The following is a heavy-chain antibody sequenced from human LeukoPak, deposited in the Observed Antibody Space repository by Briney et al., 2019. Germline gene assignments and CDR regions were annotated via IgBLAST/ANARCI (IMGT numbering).Heavy chain of an antibody. D-gene: IGHD6-19*01. CDR1: GGSISSSNW. J-gene: IGHJ4*02. Sequence: KSSGTLSLTCAVSGGSISSSNWWSWVRQPPGKGLEWIGEIYHSGSTNYNPSLKSRVTISVDTSKNQFSLKLSSVTAADTAVYYCAREIGYSSGWYAGNYFDYWGQGTLVTVSS. CDR3: AREIGYSSGWYAGNYFDY. V-gene: IGHV4-4*02. CDR2: IYHSGST.